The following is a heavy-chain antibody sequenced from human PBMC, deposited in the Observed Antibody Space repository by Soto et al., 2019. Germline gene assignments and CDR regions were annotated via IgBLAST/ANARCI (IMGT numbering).Heavy chain of an antibody. V-gene: IGHV4-59*01. Sequence: SETLSLTCTVSGGSISSYYWSWIRQPPGKGLEWIGYIYYSGSTNYNPSLKSRVTISVDTSKNRFSLKLSSVTAADTAVYYCARTGPSYDFWSGYFLYWGQGTLVTVSS. CDR2: IYYSGST. CDR1: GGSISSYY. D-gene: IGHD3-3*01. J-gene: IGHJ4*02. CDR3: ARTGPSYDFWSGYFLY.